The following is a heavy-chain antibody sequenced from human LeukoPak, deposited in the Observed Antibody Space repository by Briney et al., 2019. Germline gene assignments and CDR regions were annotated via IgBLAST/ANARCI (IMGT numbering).Heavy chain of an antibody. CDR3: ARSRIANDSSGYYFKFDY. D-gene: IGHD3-22*01. V-gene: IGHV3-30*15. CDR1: GFTFSNYA. J-gene: IGHJ4*02. Sequence: GGSLRLSCAGFGFTFSNYAIHWVRQAPGKGLEWVAAISFDGSKSYYAESVKGRFSISRENSRDTLYLQMSSLAVEDTAIYYCARSRIANDSSGYYFKFDYWGQGALVTVSS. CDR2: ISFDGSKS.